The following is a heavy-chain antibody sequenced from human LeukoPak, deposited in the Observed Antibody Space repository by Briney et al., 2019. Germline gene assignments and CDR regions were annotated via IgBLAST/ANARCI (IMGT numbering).Heavy chain of an antibody. V-gene: IGHV3-7*01. CDR2: MNEDGSGT. J-gene: IGHJ4*02. Sequence: SLGRSWAVAGCSIRRCRTSWFRQNSGKGLEWVADMNEDGSGTYYVDSVKGRFTVSRDNAKNSLYLQMSSLRAEDTAVYYCARDPAWGAIDYWGQGTLVTVSS. CDR3: ARDPAWGAIDY. CDR1: GCSIRRCR. D-gene: IGHD7-27*01.